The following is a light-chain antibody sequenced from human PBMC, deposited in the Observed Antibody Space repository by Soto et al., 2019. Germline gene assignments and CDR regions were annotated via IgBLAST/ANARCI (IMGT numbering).Light chain of an antibody. CDR2: SNN. V-gene: IGLV1-44*01. J-gene: IGLJ2*01. CDR3: AAWDDSRNGVV. Sequence: QSVLTQPPSASGTPGQRVTISCSGSSSNIGSKTVNWYQQLPGTAPKLLIYSNNQRPSGVPHRFSGSKSGTSASLAISGLQSEDEADYYCAAWDDSRNGVVFGGGTKLTVL. CDR1: SSNIGSKT.